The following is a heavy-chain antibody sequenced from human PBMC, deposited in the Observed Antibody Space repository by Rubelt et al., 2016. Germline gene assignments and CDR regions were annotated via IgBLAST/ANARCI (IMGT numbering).Heavy chain of an antibody. Sequence: QVQLVQSGAEVKKPGASVKVSCKASGYTFTSYGISWVRQSPGHGLEWMGWISAYNGTPNYAQTRQGRVTMTTDTSTSTAYMELRSLRSDDTAVYYCARERDDYGDYWGQGTLVTVSS. D-gene: IGHD5-24*01. CDR3: ARERDDYGDY. V-gene: IGHV1-18*01. CDR1: GYTFTSYG. J-gene: IGHJ4*02. CDR2: ISAYNGTP.